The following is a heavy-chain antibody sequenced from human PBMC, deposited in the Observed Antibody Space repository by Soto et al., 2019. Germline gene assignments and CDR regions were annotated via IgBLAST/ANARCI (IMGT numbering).Heavy chain of an antibody. CDR1: GGTFSSYT. D-gene: IGHD3-10*01. J-gene: IGHJ6*02. CDR3: ANAYYGSALNYYYYYGMDV. Sequence: VASVKVSCKASGGTFSSYTISWVRQAPGQGLEWMGRIIPILGIANYAQKFQGRVTITADKSTSTAYMELSSLRSEDTAVYYCANAYYGSALNYYYYYGMDVWGQGTTVTVS. V-gene: IGHV1-69*02. CDR2: IIPILGIA.